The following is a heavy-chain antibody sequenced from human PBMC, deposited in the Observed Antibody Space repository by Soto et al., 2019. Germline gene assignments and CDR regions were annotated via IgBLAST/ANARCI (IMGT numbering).Heavy chain of an antibody. Sequence: GGSLRLSCAASGFTFSDYYLSWIRQAPGKGLEWVSSMTAFSRYTYYADSVKGRFTISRDISKKALYLEMNNLRADDTALYYCATSIHNFGPHAFEIWGQGTMVTVSS. CDR1: GFTFSDYY. J-gene: IGHJ3*02. CDR2: MTAFSRYT. D-gene: IGHD1-1*01. V-gene: IGHV3-11*03. CDR3: ATSIHNFGPHAFEI.